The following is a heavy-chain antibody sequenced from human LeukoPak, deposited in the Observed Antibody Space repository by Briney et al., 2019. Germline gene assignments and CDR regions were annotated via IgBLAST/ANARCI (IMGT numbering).Heavy chain of an antibody. D-gene: IGHD3-10*01. V-gene: IGHV5-51*01. Sequence: GEALKISCEAAGYSFPNYWSGWVRQMPGEGVEGMGIISPGDSATRYSPSFQGQVTISADKSISPAYLHWRSLEASETAMYYCARHPHAGAWFDPWGQGPLVTVSS. J-gene: IGHJ5*02. CDR3: ARHPHAGAWFDP. CDR1: GYSFPNYW. CDR2: ISPGDSAT.